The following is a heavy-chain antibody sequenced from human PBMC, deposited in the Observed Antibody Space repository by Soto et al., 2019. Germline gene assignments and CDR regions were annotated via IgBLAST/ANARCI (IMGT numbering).Heavy chain of an antibody. CDR1: GGSISSRSSY. CDR2: IYYSGST. D-gene: IGHD5-18*01. J-gene: IGHJ4*02. CDR3: ARSPYSYGHWCYFDY. Sequence: QLQLQESGPGLVKPSETLSLTCTVSGGSISSRSSYWGWIRQPPGKGLEWIGTIYYSGSTYYNPSLKSRVTISVDTSKNQFSLKLSSVTAADTAVYYCARSPYSYGHWCYFDYWGQGTLVTVSS. V-gene: IGHV4-39*01.